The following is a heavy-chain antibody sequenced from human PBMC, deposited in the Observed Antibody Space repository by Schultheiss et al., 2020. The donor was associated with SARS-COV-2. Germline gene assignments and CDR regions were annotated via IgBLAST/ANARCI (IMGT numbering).Heavy chain of an antibody. Sequence: SETLSLTCTVSGGSISSGGYYWSWIRQHPGKGLEWIGYIYYSGSTYYNPSLKSRVTISVDTSKNQFSLKLSSVTAADTAVYYCAKDPYSRYSNYYFDYWGQGTLVTVSS. V-gene: IGHV4-31*03. J-gene: IGHJ4*02. CDR1: GGSISSGGYY. CDR3: AKDPYSRYSNYYFDY. D-gene: IGHD4-11*01. CDR2: IYYSGST.